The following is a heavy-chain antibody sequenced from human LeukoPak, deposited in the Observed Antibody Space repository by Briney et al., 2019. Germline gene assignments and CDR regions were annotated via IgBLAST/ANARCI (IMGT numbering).Heavy chain of an antibody. V-gene: IGHV3-30*02. J-gene: IGHJ4*02. Sequence: GGSLRLSCAASGFTFSSYGMHWVRQAPGKGLEWVAFIRYDGSNKYYADSVKGRFTISRDNSKNTLYLQMNSLRAEDTAVYYCAKMYYYGSGSYYSPPDYWGQGTLVTVSS. D-gene: IGHD3-10*01. CDR2: IRYDGSNK. CDR1: GFTFSSYG. CDR3: AKMYYYGSGSYYSPPDY.